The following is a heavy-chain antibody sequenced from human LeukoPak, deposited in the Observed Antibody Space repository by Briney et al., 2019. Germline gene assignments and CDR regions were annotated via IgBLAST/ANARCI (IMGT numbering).Heavy chain of an antibody. D-gene: IGHD3-10*01. CDR2: VYYTGNT. CDR3: AGIVPYEYGYIDH. J-gene: IGHJ4*02. CDR1: GGSISSHY. V-gene: IGHV4-59*11. Sequence: SDTLSLTCTVSGGSISSHYWIWIRQPPGKAREWIGYVYYTGNTNYNPSLKSRVSISLDTSKNQFSLNLNSVTAADTAVYYCAGIVPYEYGYIDHWGQGTLVTVSS.